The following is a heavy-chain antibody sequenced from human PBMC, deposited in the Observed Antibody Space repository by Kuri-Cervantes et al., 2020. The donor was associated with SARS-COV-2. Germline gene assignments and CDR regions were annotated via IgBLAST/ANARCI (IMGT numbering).Heavy chain of an antibody. CDR2: INPNSGGT. Sequence: ASVKVSCKASGYTFTGYYMHWVRQAPGQGPEWMGWINPNSGGTNYAQKFQGWVTMTRDTSISTVYMELSRLRSDDTAVYYCARDSATGTRWGDLNGMDVWGQGTTVTVSS. D-gene: IGHD1-7*01. J-gene: IGHJ6*02. CDR1: GYTFTGYY. V-gene: IGHV1-2*04. CDR3: ARDSATGTRWGDLNGMDV.